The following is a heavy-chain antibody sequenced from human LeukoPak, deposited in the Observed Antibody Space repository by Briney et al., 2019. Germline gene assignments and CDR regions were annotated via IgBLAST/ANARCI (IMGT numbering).Heavy chain of an antibody. Sequence: RSETLSLTCAVYGGSFSGYYWSWIRQPPGKGLEWIGEINHSGSTNYNPSLKSRVTISVDTSKNQFSLKLSSVTAADTAVYYCARSYSSGWYPPGSWFDPWGQGTLVTVSS. V-gene: IGHV4-34*01. CDR2: INHSGST. CDR3: ARSYSSGWYPPGSWFDP. D-gene: IGHD6-19*01. CDR1: GGSFSGYY. J-gene: IGHJ5*02.